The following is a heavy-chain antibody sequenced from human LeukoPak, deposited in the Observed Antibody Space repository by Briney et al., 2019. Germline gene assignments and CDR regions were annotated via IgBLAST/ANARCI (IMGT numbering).Heavy chain of an antibody. CDR3: ARGGSGWFDAFDI. CDR1: GYTFTCYY. Sequence: ASVKLSCKASGYTFTCYYMNWVRQAPGQGLEWMGWVNPNSGGTNYAQKFLGRVTMTRDTSITTAYMELSILRSADTAVYYCARGGSGWFDAFDIWGQGTMVTVSS. CDR2: VNPNSGGT. D-gene: IGHD6-19*01. J-gene: IGHJ3*02. V-gene: IGHV1-2*02.